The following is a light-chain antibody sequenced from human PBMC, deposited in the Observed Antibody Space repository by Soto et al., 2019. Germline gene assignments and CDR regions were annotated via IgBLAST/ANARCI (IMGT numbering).Light chain of an antibody. CDR2: GTS. CDR3: QQYCSSLT. J-gene: IGKJ4*01. CDR1: QNVSSSY. Sequence: EIVLTQSPGTLSLSPGERATLSCRASQNVSSSYLAWYQQKPGQAPRLLIYGTSSRATGIPDRFSGSGSGTDFTLTLSRLEPEDFAVYYCQQYCSSLTFGGGTKVEIK. V-gene: IGKV3-20*01.